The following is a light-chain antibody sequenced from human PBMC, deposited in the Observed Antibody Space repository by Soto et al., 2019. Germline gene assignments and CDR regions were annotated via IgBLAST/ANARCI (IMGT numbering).Light chain of an antibody. J-gene: IGLJ1*01. CDR3: CSFAGRSFV. V-gene: IGLV2-11*01. CDR2: DVN. Sequence: QSVLTEPRPVSGSPGQSVTISCTGTSSDVGGYNYVSWYQQHPGEAPKVMIYDVNERPSGVPDRFSGSKSGNTASLTISGLQAEDEADYYCCSFAGRSFVFGTGTKVTVL. CDR1: SSDVGGYNY.